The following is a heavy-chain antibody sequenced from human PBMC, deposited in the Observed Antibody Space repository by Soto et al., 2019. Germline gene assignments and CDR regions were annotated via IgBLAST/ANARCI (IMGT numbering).Heavy chain of an antibody. D-gene: IGHD6-13*01. Sequence: PGESLKISCKGSGYSFSNTWINWVRQMPGKGLEWMGIIYPGNSETRYSPSFQGQVTLSADKSISTAYLQWSSLKASDTAMYYCARTSAAGKYYYGMDVWGQGTTVTVSS. CDR1: GYSFSNTW. V-gene: IGHV5-51*01. CDR2: IYPGNSET. CDR3: ARTSAAGKYYYGMDV. J-gene: IGHJ6*02.